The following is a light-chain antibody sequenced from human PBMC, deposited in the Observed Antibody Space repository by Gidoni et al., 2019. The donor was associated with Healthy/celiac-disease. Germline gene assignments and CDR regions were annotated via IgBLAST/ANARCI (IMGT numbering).Light chain of an antibody. CDR2: GAS. CDR3: QQYGSSPRS. CDR1: QSVSSSY. J-gene: IGKJ2*03. Sequence: DIVLTQSPGTLSLSPGERATLSCRASQSVSSSYLAWYRQKPGQAPRLLIYGASSRATGIPDRFSGSGSGTDFTLTISRLEPEDFAVYYCQQYGSSPRSFGQGTKLEIK. V-gene: IGKV3-20*01.